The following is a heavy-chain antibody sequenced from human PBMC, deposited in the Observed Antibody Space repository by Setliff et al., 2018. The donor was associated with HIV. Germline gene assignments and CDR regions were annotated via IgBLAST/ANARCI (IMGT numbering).Heavy chain of an antibody. V-gene: IGHV3-53*05. J-gene: IGHJ5*02. Sequence: GESLKISCAASGFTVSTYYMIWVRQAPGKGLEWVSTIYSGGDTYHADSVKGRFTISRDNSKNTLYLQMNSLKPDDTAVYYCARNTPGIVPRRVGFDPWGQGTLVTVSS. CDR1: GFTVSTYY. D-gene: IGHD1-26*01. CDR2: IYSGGDT. CDR3: ARNTPGIVPRRVGFDP.